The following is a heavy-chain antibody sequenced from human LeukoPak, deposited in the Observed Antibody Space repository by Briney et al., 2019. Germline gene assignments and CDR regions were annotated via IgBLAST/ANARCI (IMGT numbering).Heavy chain of an antibody. CDR2: ISYDGSNK. J-gene: IGHJ4*02. Sequence: GGSLRLSCAASGFTFSSYAMHWVRQAPGKGLEWVAVISYDGSNKYYADSVKGRFTISRDNSKNTLYLQMNSLRAEDTAVYYCARNYYDSSGPPDPDDSSGPVDYWGQGTLVTVSS. CDR1: GFTFSSYA. V-gene: IGHV3-30-3*01. D-gene: IGHD3-22*01. CDR3: ARNYYDSSGPPDPDDSSGPVDY.